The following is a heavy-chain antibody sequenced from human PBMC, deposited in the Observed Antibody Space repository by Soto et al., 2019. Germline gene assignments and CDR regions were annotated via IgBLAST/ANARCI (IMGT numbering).Heavy chain of an antibody. Sequence: EVQLLESGGGLVQPGGSLRLSCEASGFTFRNYAMSWVRQAPGEGLKWVSGIFGSGSTFYADSVKGRFTISRDESKNTQCLQMNNLRVEDTAVYYCAKGDGSRRLNENDYWGQGILVTVSS. J-gene: IGHJ4*02. CDR2: IFGSGST. V-gene: IGHV3-23*01. D-gene: IGHD3-10*01. CDR1: GFTFRNYA. CDR3: AKGDGSRRLNENDY.